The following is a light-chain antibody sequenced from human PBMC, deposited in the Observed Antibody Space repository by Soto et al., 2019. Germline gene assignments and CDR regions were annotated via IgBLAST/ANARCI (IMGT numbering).Light chain of an antibody. J-gene: IGKJ4*01. Sequence: IQLTHSPSSLSASVEDRVTITCRASQGISSYLDWYQQKPEKAPKLLIYAASTLQSGVPSRFSGSGSGTDFTLTISSLQPEDFATYYCQQLNSYPLTFGGGTKVDIK. CDR1: QGISSY. CDR3: QQLNSYPLT. CDR2: AAS. V-gene: IGKV1-9*01.